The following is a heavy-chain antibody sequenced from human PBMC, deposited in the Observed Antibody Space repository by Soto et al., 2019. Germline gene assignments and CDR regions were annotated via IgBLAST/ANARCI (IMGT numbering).Heavy chain of an antibody. CDR2: IYYSGST. D-gene: IGHD3-10*01. CDR3: ARDPHPYYYGSGSYYPTTYYYYYYGMDV. V-gene: IGHV4-59*12. Sequence: SETLSLTCTVSGGSISSYYWSWIRQPPGKGLEWIGYIYYSGSTNYNPSLKSRVTISVDTSKNQFSLKLSSVTAADTAVYYCARDPHPYYYGSGSYYPTTYYYYYYGMDVWGQGTTVTVSS. J-gene: IGHJ6*02. CDR1: GGSISSYY.